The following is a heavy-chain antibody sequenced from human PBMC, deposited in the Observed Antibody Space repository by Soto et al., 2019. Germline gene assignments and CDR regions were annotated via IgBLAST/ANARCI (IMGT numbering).Heavy chain of an antibody. Sequence: ASVKVSCKASGYTFTGYYMHWVRQAPGQGLEWMGWINPNSGGTNYAQKFQGWVTMTRDTSISTAYMELSRLRSDDTAVYYCARSIAAAGTHYYYGMDVWGQGTTVTVSS. CDR1: GYTFTGYY. CDR3: ARSIAAAGTHYYYGMDV. V-gene: IGHV1-2*04. D-gene: IGHD6-13*01. J-gene: IGHJ6*02. CDR2: INPNSGGT.